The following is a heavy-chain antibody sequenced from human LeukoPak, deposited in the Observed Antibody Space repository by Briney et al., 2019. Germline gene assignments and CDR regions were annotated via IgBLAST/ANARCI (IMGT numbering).Heavy chain of an antibody. J-gene: IGHJ4*02. Sequence: PGGSLRLSCVASGFTFSSYAMSWVRQAPGKGLEWVSAISGSGGSTYYADSVKGRFTISRDNSKNTLYLQMNSLRAEDTAVYYCLGYDSSGYYSTFDYWGQGTLVTVSS. CDR2: ISGSGGST. D-gene: IGHD3-22*01. V-gene: IGHV3-23*01. CDR3: LGYDSSGYYSTFDY. CDR1: GFTFSSYA.